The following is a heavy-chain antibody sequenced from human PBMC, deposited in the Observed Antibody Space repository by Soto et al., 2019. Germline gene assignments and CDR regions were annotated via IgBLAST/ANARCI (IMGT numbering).Heavy chain of an antibody. J-gene: IGHJ6*01. D-gene: IGHD3-9*01. Sequence: QVQLVESGGGVVQPGGSLRLSCAASGFTFSNYGLDWVRQAPGKGLEWVAVIWSDGTNEYYADSVKGRFTISRDNSKNTLYRQTNSLLAPDTAGSSWATAALGCLVKDYY. CDR1: GFTFSNYG. CDR3: ATAALGCLVKDYY. CDR2: IWSDGTNE. V-gene: IGHV3-33*01.